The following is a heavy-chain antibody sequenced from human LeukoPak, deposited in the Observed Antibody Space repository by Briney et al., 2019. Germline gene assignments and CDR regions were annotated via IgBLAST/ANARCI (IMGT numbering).Heavy chain of an antibody. CDR2: INPNSGGT. V-gene: IGHV1-2*06. D-gene: IGHD3-22*01. J-gene: IGHJ4*02. CDR3: ARDHLTYYYDSSGDYDY. Sequence: GASVKVSCKASGYTFTGYYMHWVRQAPGQGLEWMGRINPNSGGTNYAQKFQGRVTMTRDTSISTAYMELSRLRSDDTAVYYCARDHLTYYYDSSGDYDYWGQGTLVTVSS. CDR1: GYTFTGYY.